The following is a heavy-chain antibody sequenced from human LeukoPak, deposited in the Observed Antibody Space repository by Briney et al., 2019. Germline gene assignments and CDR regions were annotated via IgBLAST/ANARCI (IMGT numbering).Heavy chain of an antibody. CDR3: ARRYGSGSYYNVYWFDP. Sequence: SETLSLTCAVYGGSFGGYYWSWIRQPPGKGLEWIGEINHSGSTNYNPSLKSRVTMSVDTSKNQFSLKLSSVTAADTAVYYCARRYGSGSYYNVYWFDPWGQGTLVTVSS. D-gene: IGHD3-10*01. CDR1: GGSFGGYY. CDR2: INHSGST. V-gene: IGHV4-34*01. J-gene: IGHJ5*02.